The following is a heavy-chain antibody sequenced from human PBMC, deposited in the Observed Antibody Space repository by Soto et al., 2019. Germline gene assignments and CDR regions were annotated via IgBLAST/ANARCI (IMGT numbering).Heavy chain of an antibody. D-gene: IGHD4-17*01. V-gene: IGHV4-39*01. CDR3: ARRSYGGWYFDY. J-gene: IGHJ4*02. CDR1: GGSISSSNYY. Sequence: SETLSLTCTVSGGSISSSNYYWGWIRQPPGKGLEWIGSIYYSGSTYYNPSLKSRVTISVDTSKNQFSLKLTSVTAADTAVYYCARRSYGGWYFDYWGQGPLVTVSS. CDR2: IYYSGST.